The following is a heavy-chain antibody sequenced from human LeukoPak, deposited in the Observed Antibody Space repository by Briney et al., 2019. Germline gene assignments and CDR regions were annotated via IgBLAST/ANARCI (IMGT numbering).Heavy chain of an antibody. J-gene: IGHJ4*02. D-gene: IGHD3-10*01. CDR2: INPNSGGT. CDR3: ARASQRGVRGVIVPFDY. V-gene: IGHV1-2*02. CDR1: GYTFTGYY. Sequence: ASVKVSCKASGYTFTGYYMHWVRQAPGQGLEWMGWINPNSGGTNYAQKFQGRVTMTRDTSISTAHMELSRLRSDDTAVYYCARASQRGVRGVIVPFDYWGQGTLVTVSS.